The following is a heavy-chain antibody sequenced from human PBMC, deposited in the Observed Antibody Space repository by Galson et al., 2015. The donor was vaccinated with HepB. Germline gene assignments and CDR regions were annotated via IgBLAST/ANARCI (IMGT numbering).Heavy chain of an antibody. D-gene: IGHD1-26*01. J-gene: IGHJ3*02. CDR1: GYTLTELS. CDR3: AIKYSGSYSRAFDI. V-gene: IGHV1-24*01. Sequence: SVKVSCKVSGYTLTELSMHWVRQAPGKGLEWMGGFDPEDGETIYAQKFQGRVTMTEDTSTDTAYMELSSLRSEDTAVYYCAIKYSGSYSRAFDIWGQGTMVTVSS. CDR2: FDPEDGET.